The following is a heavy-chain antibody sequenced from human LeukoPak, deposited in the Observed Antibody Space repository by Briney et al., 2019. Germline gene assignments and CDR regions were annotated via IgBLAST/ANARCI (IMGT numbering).Heavy chain of an antibody. D-gene: IGHD2-21*01. J-gene: IGHJ6*03. V-gene: IGHV1-18*01. CDR1: GYTSTSYG. CDR2: ISAYNGNT. CDR3: ARVVNARGYMDV. Sequence: ASVKVSCKASGYTSTSYGISWVRQAPGQGLEWMGWISAYNGNTNYAQKLQGRVTMTTDTSTSTAYMELRSLRSDDTAVYYCARVVNARGYMDVWGKGTTVTVSS.